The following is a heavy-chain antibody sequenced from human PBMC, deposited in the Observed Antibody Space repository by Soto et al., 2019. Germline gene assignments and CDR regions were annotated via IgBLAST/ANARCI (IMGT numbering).Heavy chain of an antibody. J-gene: IGHJ4*01. CDR1: GFTFYTFA. CDR2: MSYDGSKE. Sequence: QVQLVESGGGVVQLGRSLRLSCATSGFTFYTFAMHWVRQAPGKGLEWVAVMSYDGSKEDYADSVKGRFTISRDNSQKTLYLQMNSLKAEDTAVYYCARDRTYNYENNGYFGHWGQGTLVTVAS. CDR3: ARDRTYNYENNGYFGH. V-gene: IGHV3-30-3*01. D-gene: IGHD3-22*01.